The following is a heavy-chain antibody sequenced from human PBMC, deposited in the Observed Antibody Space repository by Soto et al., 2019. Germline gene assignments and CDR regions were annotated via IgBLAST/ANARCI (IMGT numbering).Heavy chain of an antibody. CDR2: IIYASGRT. CDR1: EFTFSNYA. Sequence: GGSLRLSCAASEFTFSNYAMSWVRQAPGKGLEWVSAIIYASGRTYYADSVKGRFTISRDNSKNTLYLHLNILRAEDTAMYFCARGPSADDSHFDYWGQGTLVTVSS. D-gene: IGHD6-13*01. J-gene: IGHJ4*02. CDR3: ARGPSADDSHFDY. V-gene: IGHV3-23*01.